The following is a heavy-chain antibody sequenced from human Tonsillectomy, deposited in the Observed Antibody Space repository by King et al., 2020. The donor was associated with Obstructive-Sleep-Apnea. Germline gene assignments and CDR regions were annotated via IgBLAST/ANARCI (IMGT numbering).Heavy chain of an antibody. CDR3: ARSKNTAMVSYYGMDV. CDR2: IFSNDEK. J-gene: IGHJ6*02. D-gene: IGHD5-18*01. CDR1: GFSLSTARMG. V-gene: IGHV2-26*01. Sequence: VTLKESGPVLVKPTETLTLTCTVSGFSLSTARMGVSWIRQPPGKALEWLAHIFSNDEKSYSTSLKSRLTISKDPSKSQVVLTMTNMDPVDTATYYCARSKNTAMVSYYGMDVWGQGTTVTVSS.